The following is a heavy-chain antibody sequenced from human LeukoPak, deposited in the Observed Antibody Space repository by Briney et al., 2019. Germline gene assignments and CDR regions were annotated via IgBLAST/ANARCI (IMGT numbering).Heavy chain of an antibody. CDR1: GGSFSGYY. V-gene: IGHV4-34*01. CDR3: ARDRRGYSYGRHAFDY. CDR2: INHSGST. D-gene: IGHD5-18*01. Sequence: SETQSLTCAVYGGSFSGYYWSWIRQPPGKGLEWIGEINHSGSTNYNPSLKSRVTISVDTSKNQFSLKLSSVTAADTAVYYCARDRRGYSYGRHAFDYWGQGTLVTVSS. J-gene: IGHJ4*02.